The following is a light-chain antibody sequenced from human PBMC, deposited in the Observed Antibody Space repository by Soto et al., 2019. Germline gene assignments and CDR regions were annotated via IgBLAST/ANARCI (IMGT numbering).Light chain of an antibody. CDR2: AAS. Sequence: DIQMTQSPSSQSASVGERVTITCQASQGSRNDLGWYQQKAGKAPMRLIYAASSLQSGVPSRFSGSGSGTEFTLTISSLQPEDFATYYCLQHNSYPRTFGQGTKVEIK. V-gene: IGKV1-17*01. CDR3: LQHNSYPRT. J-gene: IGKJ1*01. CDR1: QGSRND.